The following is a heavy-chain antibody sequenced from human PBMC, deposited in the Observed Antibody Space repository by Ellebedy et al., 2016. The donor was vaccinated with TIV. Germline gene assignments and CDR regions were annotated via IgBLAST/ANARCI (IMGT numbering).Heavy chain of an antibody. CDR2: IYYSGST. CDR3: ARVAYGDQWHWFDP. D-gene: IGHD4-17*01. V-gene: IGHV4-38-2*02. J-gene: IGHJ5*02. Sequence: SETLSLXXTVSGYSISSGYYWGWIRQPPGKGLEWIGSIYYSGSTYYNPSLKSRVTISVDTSKNQFSLKLSSVTAADTAVYYCARVAYGDQWHWFDPWGQGTLVTVSS. CDR1: GYSISSGYY.